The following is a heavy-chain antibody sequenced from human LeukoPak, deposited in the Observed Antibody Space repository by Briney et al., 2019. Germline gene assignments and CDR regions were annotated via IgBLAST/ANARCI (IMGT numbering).Heavy chain of an antibody. D-gene: IGHD2-2*01. V-gene: IGHV1-2*02. CDR1: GYTFTHFY. CDR2: IDPNNGDT. J-gene: IGHJ3*02. CDR3: AANVETSRGDFDI. Sequence: GSVKVSCKASGYTFTHFYIHWVRQAPGQGLEWLGWIDPNNGDTDYAQKFQGRVTMTRDTSMDTAYMQVTGLRYDDTAVYYCAANVETSRGDFDIWGQGTLVTVSS.